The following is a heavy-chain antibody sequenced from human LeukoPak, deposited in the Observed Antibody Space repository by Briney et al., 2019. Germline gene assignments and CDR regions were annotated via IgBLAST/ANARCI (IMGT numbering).Heavy chain of an antibody. CDR3: AILMVVTVGTKKKRPNYFDY. V-gene: IGHV1-8*01. Sequence: ASVKVSCKASGYTFTSYDINRVRQATGQGLEWMGWMNPNSGNTGYAQTFQGRVTMTRNTSISTAYMELSSLRSEDTAVYYCAILMVVTVGTKKKRPNYFDYWGQGTLVTVSS. D-gene: IGHD4/OR15-4a*01. J-gene: IGHJ4*02. CDR1: GYTFTSYD. CDR2: MNPNSGNT.